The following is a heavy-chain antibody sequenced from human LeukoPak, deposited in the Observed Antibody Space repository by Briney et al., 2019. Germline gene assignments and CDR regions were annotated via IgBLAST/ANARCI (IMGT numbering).Heavy chain of an antibody. V-gene: IGHV4-59*01. CDR1: GGSISSYY. D-gene: IGHD5-12*01. CDR2: IYYSGST. Sequence: SETLSLTCTVSGGSISSYYWSWLRQPPGKGPEWIGYIYYSGSTNYNPSLKSRVTISVDTSKNQFSLKLSSVTAADTAVYYCASEGAHSGYGYFDYWGQGTLVTVSS. J-gene: IGHJ4*02. CDR3: ASEGAHSGYGYFDY.